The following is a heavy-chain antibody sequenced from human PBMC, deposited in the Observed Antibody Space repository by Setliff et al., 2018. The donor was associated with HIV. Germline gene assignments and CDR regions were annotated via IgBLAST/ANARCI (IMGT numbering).Heavy chain of an antibody. D-gene: IGHD3-22*01. J-gene: IGHJ5*02. CDR1: GGSISNSSYY. CDR2: IYYSGST. V-gene: IGHV4-39*01. Sequence: SETLSLTCTVSGGSISNSSYYWGWIRQPPGKGLEWIGNIYYSGSTYYNPSLKSRVTISVDTSENQFSLRLNSVTAADTAVYYCARYRYYYDSSGYGRWFDPWGQGTLVTVSS. CDR3: ARYRYYYDSSGYGRWFDP.